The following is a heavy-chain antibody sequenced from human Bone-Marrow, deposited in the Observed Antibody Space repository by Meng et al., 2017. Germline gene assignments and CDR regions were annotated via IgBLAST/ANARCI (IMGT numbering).Heavy chain of an antibody. CDR3: ARTYYYDSSGYYSSRY. D-gene: IGHD3-22*01. CDR1: GYTFTSYG. J-gene: IGHJ4*02. Sequence: QVPCVQSGAEVKKPGASVKVSCKASGYTFTSYGNSWVRQAPGQGLEWMGWISAYNGNTNYAQKLQGRVTMTTDTSTSTAYMELRSLRSDDTAVYYCARTYYYDSSGYYSSRYWGQGTLVTVSS. CDR2: ISAYNGNT. V-gene: IGHV1-18*01.